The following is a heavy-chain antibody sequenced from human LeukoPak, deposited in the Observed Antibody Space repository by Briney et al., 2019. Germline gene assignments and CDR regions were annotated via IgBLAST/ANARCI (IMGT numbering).Heavy chain of an antibody. V-gene: IGHV4-61*01. CDR1: GGSVSSGSYY. D-gene: IGHD1-26*01. CDR3: ARDRVRGSSNPYFDY. CDR2: IYYSGST. J-gene: IGHJ4*02. Sequence: SETLSLTCTVSGGSVSSGSYYWSWIRQPPGKGLEWIGYIYYSGSTNYNPSLKSRVTVSIDTSKNQFSLKLSSVTAADTAVYYCARDRVRGSSNPYFDYWGQGTLVTVSS.